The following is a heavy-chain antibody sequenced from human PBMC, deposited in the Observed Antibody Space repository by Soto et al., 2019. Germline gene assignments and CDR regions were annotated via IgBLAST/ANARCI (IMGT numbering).Heavy chain of an antibody. CDR2: IRSKANNYAT. D-gene: IGHD2-21*02. J-gene: IGHJ2*01. CDR1: GFTFSGSA. CDR3: TRHAVQYCGGDCYLLPYFDL. V-gene: IGHV3-73*02. Sequence: EVQLVESGGGLVQPGGSLKLSCAASGFTFSGSAVYWVRQASGKGLEWVGRIRSKANNYATVYAASVKGRFTISRDDSKNTAYLQMNSLKTEDTAVYYCTRHAVQYCGGDCYLLPYFDLWGRGTLVTVSS.